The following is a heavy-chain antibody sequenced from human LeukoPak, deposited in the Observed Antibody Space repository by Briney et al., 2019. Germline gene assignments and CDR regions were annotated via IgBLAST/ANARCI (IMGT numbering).Heavy chain of an antibody. CDR3: ARDSHQLLYNWFDH. V-gene: IGHV1-2*02. Sequence: GASVTVSCKASGYTFTGYYMHWVRQAPGQGLEWMGWINPNSGGTNYAQKFQGRVTMTRDTSISTAYMELSRLRSDDTAVYYCARDSHQLLYNWFDHWGQGTLVTVSS. D-gene: IGHD2-2*01. CDR2: INPNSGGT. J-gene: IGHJ5*02. CDR1: GYTFTGYY.